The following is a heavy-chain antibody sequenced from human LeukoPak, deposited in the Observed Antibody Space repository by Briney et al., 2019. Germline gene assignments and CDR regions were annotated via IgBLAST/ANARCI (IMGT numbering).Heavy chain of an antibody. CDR3: ARAGLWDYSDTSGYHNGAFDI. V-gene: IGHV1-2*02. CDR2: INPNSAGT. J-gene: IGHJ3*02. D-gene: IGHD3-22*01. CDR1: GYTFTGYY. Sequence: ASVKVSCKASGYTFTGYYMHWVRQAPGQGLEWMGWINPNSAGTNYAQKFQGRVTMTRDTSISTACMELSRLRSDDTAVYYCARAGLWDYSDTSGYHNGAFDIWGQGTMVTVSS.